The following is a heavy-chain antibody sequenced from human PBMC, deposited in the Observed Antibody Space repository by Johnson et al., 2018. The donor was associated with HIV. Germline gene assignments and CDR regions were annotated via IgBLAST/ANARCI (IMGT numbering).Heavy chain of an antibody. D-gene: IGHD4-17*01. CDR3: ARVTSSVTTAKYGAFDI. CDR2: ISYDGNNK. Sequence: VQLVESGGDVVQPGRSLRLSCVTSGFTFSSYAMHWVRQAPGKGLEWVAVISYDGNNKYYTDSVKGPFTLSRDNSKSTLYLQMNSLGPEDPAVFYCARVTSSVTTAKYGAFDIWGQGTMVTVSS. CDR1: GFTFSSYA. V-gene: IGHV3-30-3*01. J-gene: IGHJ3*02.